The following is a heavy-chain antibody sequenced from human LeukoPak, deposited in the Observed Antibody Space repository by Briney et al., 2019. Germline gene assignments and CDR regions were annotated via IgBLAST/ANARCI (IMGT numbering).Heavy chain of an antibody. CDR1: GYTFTIYE. D-gene: IGHD3-10*01. CDR2: IIDNDGNT. CDR3: ARESHVTREDY. Sequence: AAVKDSCKASGYTFTIYEIYRVRQTTGQRAEWMGWIIDNDGNTDYTQKLQGRVAMTTDTSRSADYMELRSLRSDDTAVYYCARESHVTREDYWGQGTLVTVSS. V-gene: IGHV1-18*01. J-gene: IGHJ4*02.